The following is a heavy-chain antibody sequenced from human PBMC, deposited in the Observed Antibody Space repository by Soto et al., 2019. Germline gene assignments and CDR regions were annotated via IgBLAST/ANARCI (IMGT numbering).Heavy chain of an antibody. Sequence: PSETLSLTCTVSGGSISSYYWSWIRQPAGKGLEWIGRIYTSGSTNYNPSLKSRVTMSVDTSKNQFSLKLSSVTAADTAVYYCAGGGKLLWFGELSGGYYYYGMDVWGQGTTVTVSS. CDR1: GGSISSYY. CDR2: IYTSGST. D-gene: IGHD3-10*01. J-gene: IGHJ6*02. CDR3: AGGGKLLWFGELSGGYYYYGMDV. V-gene: IGHV4-4*07.